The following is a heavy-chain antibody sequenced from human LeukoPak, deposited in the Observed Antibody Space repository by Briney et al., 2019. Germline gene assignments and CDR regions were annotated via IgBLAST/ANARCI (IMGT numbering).Heavy chain of an antibody. J-gene: IGHJ6*03. D-gene: IGHD5-12*01. CDR2: ISSSGNTI. V-gene: IGHV3-48*04. Sequence: GGSLRLSCAASGFTFSSYSMNWVRQAPGKGLEWVSYISSSGNTIYYADSVKGRFTISRDNAKNSLYLQMNSLRAEDTAVYYCARERSGYDGPYFYHYMDVWGKGTTVTVSS. CDR3: ARERSGYDGPYFYHYMDV. CDR1: GFTFSSYS.